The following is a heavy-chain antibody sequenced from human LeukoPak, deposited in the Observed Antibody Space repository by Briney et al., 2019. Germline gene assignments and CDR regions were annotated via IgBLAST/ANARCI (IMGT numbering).Heavy chain of an antibody. CDR2: INQDGSER. V-gene: IGHV3-7*03. D-gene: IGHD7-27*01. CDR3: ARAYWGSVDY. Sequence: TGGSLRLSCVASGFTFSSYWMSWVRQAPGKGLEWVANINQDGSERFYVDSVKGRFTISRDNPKKSLYLQMINLRDEDTAVYYCARAYWGSVDYWGQGALVTVSS. CDR1: GFTFSSYW. J-gene: IGHJ4*02.